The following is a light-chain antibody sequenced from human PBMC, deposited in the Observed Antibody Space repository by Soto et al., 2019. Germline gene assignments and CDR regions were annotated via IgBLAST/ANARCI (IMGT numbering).Light chain of an antibody. CDR3: HQYGSLYT. J-gene: IGKJ2*01. V-gene: IGKV3-20*01. Sequence: EIVLTRSPGTLSLSPGERATLSCRASQTVSSSYLAWYQQKPGQAPRLLIYVASSRATGIPDRFSGSGSGTDFTLTISRLEPEDFAVYYCHQYGSLYTFGQGTKLEIK. CDR1: QTVSSSY. CDR2: VAS.